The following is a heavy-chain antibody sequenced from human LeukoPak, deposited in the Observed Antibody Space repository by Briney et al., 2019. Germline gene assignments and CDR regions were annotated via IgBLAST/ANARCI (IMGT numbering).Heavy chain of an antibody. CDR2: IRSKAYGGTT. CDR1: GFTFGDYA. D-gene: IGHD2-2*01. J-gene: IGHJ6*02. CDR3: TSIGDCSSTSCRSYYYYYYGMDV. V-gene: IGHV3-49*04. Sequence: GGSLRLSCTASGFTFGDYAMSWVRQAPGKGLEWVGFIRSKAYGGTTDYAASVKGRFTISRDDSKSIAYLQMNSLKTEDTAVYYCTSIGDCSSTSCRSYYYYYYGMDVWGQGTTVTVSS.